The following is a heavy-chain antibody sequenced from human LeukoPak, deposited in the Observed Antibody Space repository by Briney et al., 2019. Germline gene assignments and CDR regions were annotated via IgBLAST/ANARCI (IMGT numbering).Heavy chain of an antibody. CDR1: GGTFSSYT. V-gene: IGHV1-69*02. Sequence: SSVKVSCKASGGTFSSYTISWGRQAPGQGLEWMGRIIPILGIANYAQKFQGRVTITADKSTSTAYMELSSLRSEDTAVYYCARVKERFLEWLSEDDAFDIWGQGTMVTASS. CDR2: IIPILGIA. CDR3: ARVKERFLEWLSEDDAFDI. D-gene: IGHD3-3*01. J-gene: IGHJ3*02.